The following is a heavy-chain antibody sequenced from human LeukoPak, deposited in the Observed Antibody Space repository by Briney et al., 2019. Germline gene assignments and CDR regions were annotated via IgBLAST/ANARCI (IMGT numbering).Heavy chain of an antibody. CDR1: GFTLSRYS. J-gene: IGHJ4*02. Sequence: GGSLRLSCAASGFTLSRYSMNWVRQAPGKGLEWVSSISSGSSYIYYAGSVKGRFTISRDNAKNSLYLQMNSLRAEDTAVYYCAKGSRYLDYWGQGTLVTVSS. D-gene: IGHD1-1*01. CDR3: AKGSRYLDY. V-gene: IGHV3-21*01. CDR2: ISSGSSYI.